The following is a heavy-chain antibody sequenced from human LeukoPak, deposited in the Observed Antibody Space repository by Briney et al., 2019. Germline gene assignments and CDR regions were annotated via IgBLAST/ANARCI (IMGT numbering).Heavy chain of an antibody. CDR2: IYYSGST. CDR3: ARRHGDDFWSGQNWFDP. D-gene: IGHD3-3*01. Sequence: PSETLSLTCTVSGGSISSSSYYWGWIRQPPGKGLEWIGSIYYSGSTYYNPSLKSRVTISVDTSKNQFSLKLSSVTAADTAVYYCARRHGDDFWSGQNWFDPWGQGTLVTVSS. V-gene: IGHV4-39*01. CDR1: GGSISSSSYY. J-gene: IGHJ5*02.